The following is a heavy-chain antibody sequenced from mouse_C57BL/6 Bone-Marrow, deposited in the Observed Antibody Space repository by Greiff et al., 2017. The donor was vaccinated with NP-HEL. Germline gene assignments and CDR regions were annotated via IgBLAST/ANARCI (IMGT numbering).Heavy chain of an antibody. CDR1: GFTFSDYG. D-gene: IGHD2-3*01. J-gene: IGHJ3*01. CDR2: ISSGSSTI. Sequence: VQLKESGGGLVKPGGSLKLSCAASGFTFSDYGMHWVRQAPEKGLEWVAYISSGSSTIYYADTVKGRFTFSRDNAKNTLFLQMTSLRSEDTAMYYCAREWGWLLTFAYWGQGTLVTVSA. V-gene: IGHV5-17*01. CDR3: AREWGWLLTFAY.